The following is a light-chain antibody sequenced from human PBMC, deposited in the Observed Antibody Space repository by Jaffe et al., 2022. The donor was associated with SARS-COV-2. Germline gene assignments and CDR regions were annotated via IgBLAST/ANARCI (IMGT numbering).Light chain of an antibody. CDR1: QTISSF. CDR2: AAS. J-gene: IGKJ1*01. CDR3: QQSYSLSRT. V-gene: IGKV1-39*01. Sequence: DIQMTQSPSSLSASVGDRVTITCRASQTISSFLNWYQQKPGKAPQLLTYAASTLQTGVPSRFSGSRSGTDFTLTISSLQAEDSATYYCQQSYSLSRTFGQGTKVEIK.